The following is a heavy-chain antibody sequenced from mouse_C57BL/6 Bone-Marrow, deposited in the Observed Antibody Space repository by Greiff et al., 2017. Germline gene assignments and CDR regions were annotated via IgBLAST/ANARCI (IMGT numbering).Heavy chain of an antibody. D-gene: IGHD1-1*01. Sequence: VKLMESGGGLVKPGGSLILSCAASGFTFSSYAMSWVRQTPEKRLEGVATISDGGSYTYYPDNVKGRLTISRDNSNNNLYLHRSHLKAEDTAMYYCARDRRYYGSRKFGYWGQGTTLTVAS. V-gene: IGHV5-4*01. CDR1: GFTFSSYA. CDR3: ARDRRYYGSRKFGY. CDR2: ISDGGSYT. J-gene: IGHJ2*01.